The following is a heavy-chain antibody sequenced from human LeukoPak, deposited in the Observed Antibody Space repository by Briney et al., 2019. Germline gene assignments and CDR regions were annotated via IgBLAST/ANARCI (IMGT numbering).Heavy chain of an antibody. V-gene: IGHV4-34*01. Sequence: PSETLSLTCAVYGGSSSGYYWSWIRQPPGKGLEWIGEINHSGSTNYNPSLKSRVTISVDTSKNQFSLKLSSVTAADTAVYYCARVLRRRLIVVVMGSYFDYWGQGTLVTVSS. D-gene: IGHD3-22*01. CDR2: INHSGST. J-gene: IGHJ4*02. CDR1: GGSSSGYY. CDR3: ARVLRRRLIVVVMGSYFDY.